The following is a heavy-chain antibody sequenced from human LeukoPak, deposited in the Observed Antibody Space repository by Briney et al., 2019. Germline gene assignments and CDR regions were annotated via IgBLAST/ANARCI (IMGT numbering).Heavy chain of an antibody. Sequence: GASVKVSCKASGYTFTSYDINWVRQATGQGLEWMGWMNPNSGNTGYAQKFQGRVTITRNTSISTAYMELSSLRPEDTAVYYCARESSGERMDVWGKGTTVTVSS. CDR3: ARESSGERMDV. V-gene: IGHV1-8*03. CDR2: MNPNSGNT. CDR1: GYTFTSYD. D-gene: IGHD3-22*01. J-gene: IGHJ6*04.